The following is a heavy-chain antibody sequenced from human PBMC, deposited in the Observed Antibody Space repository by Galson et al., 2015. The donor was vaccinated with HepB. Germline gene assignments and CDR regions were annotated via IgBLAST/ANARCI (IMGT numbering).Heavy chain of an antibody. Sequence: SVKVSCKASGYTFTGYYMHWVRQAPGQGLEWMGWINPNSGGTNYAHNFQGRVSMTRDTSITTTYMELSRLRSDDTAVYHCARAGLPAPYDYGMDVWGQGTTVTVSS. CDR2: INPNSGGT. J-gene: IGHJ6*02. D-gene: IGHD2-2*01. V-gene: IGHV1-2*02. CDR1: GYTFTGYY. CDR3: ARAGLPAPYDYGMDV.